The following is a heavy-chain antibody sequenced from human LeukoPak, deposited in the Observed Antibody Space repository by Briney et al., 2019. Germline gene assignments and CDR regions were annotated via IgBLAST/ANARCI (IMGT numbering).Heavy chain of an antibody. V-gene: IGHV3-74*01. D-gene: IGHD4-17*01. Sequence: QPGGSLRLSCAASGFTFSTYWMHWVRQAPGKGLGWLSRISSDGSSTNYADSVKGRFTISRDNAKNTLYLQMNSLRAEDTAVYYCARDYGEGGYYFDYWGQGTLDTVSS. CDR2: ISSDGSST. CDR1: GFTFSTYW. J-gene: IGHJ4*02. CDR3: ARDYGEGGYYFDY.